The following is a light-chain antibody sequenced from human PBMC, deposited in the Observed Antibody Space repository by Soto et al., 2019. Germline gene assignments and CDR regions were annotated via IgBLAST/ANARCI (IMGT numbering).Light chain of an antibody. V-gene: IGKV1-12*01. CDR3: QQANSFPLT. J-gene: IGKJ4*01. Sequence: EIQITQSPSSVSASVGYRVTITFRSSQGISSWLAWYQQKPEKAPKLVIYDASSLQSGVPSRFSGSGSGTDFTLTISSLQTEDFATYYCQQANSFPLTFGGGTKVDIK. CDR2: DAS. CDR1: QGISSW.